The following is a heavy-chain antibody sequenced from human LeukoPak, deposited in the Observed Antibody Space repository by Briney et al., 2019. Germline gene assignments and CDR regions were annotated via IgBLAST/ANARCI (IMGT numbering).Heavy chain of an antibody. D-gene: IGHD3-22*01. V-gene: IGHV3-23*01. CDR2: ISGSGGST. CDR1: GFTFSSYA. J-gene: IGHJ1*01. CDR3: AKDRLGYYDSSGYYSAEYFQH. Sequence: GGSLRLSCAASGFTFSSYAMGWVRQAPGKGLEWVSAISGSGGSTYYADSVKGRFTISRDNSKNTLYLQMNSLRAEDTAVYYCAKDRLGYYDSSGYYSAEYFQHWGQGTLVTVSS.